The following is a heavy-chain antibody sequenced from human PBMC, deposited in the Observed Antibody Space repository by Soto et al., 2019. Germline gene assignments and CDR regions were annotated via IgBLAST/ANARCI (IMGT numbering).Heavy chain of an antibody. CDR1: GFTFSSYA. V-gene: IGHV3-23*01. J-gene: IGHJ4*02. CDR3: AKGPPRKYCSSTSCSVDY. CDR2: ISGSGGST. Sequence: EVQLLESGGGLVQPGGSLSLSCAASGFTFSSYAMSWVRQAPGKGLEWVSAISGSGGSTYYADSVKGRFTISRDNSKNTLYLQMNSLRAEDTAVYYCAKGPPRKYCSSTSCSVDYWGQGTLVTVSS. D-gene: IGHD2-2*01.